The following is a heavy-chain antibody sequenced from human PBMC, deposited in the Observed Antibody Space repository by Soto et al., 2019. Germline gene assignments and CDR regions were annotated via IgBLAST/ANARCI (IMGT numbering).Heavy chain of an antibody. Sequence: QVQLQQWGAGLLKPSETLSLTCAVYGGSFSGYYWSWIRQPPGKGLEWIGEINHRGSTNYNPYLKSRVTQSVNTSTTTFSLKLSSVTAADTAVYNCARGPVASANRQSRGRYFDYWGQGTLVTVSS. CDR1: GGSFSGYY. J-gene: IGHJ4*02. CDR3: ARGPVASANRQSRGRYFDY. D-gene: IGHD6-13*01. CDR2: INHRGST. V-gene: IGHV4-34*01.